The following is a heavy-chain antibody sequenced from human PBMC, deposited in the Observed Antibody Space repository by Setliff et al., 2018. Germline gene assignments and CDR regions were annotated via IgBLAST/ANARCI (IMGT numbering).Heavy chain of an antibody. J-gene: IGHJ6*04. CDR1: GASVRTYY. Sequence: SETLSLTCTVSGASVRTYYWTWIRQPPGKGLEWIGNIYGMGETKNHPTLKSRVTITLDKTKNAFSLRLTSVTASDTGVYFCAMSVDPDVWGKGTSVTVSS. CDR3: AMSVDPDV. V-gene: IGHV4-4*08. CDR2: IYGMGET.